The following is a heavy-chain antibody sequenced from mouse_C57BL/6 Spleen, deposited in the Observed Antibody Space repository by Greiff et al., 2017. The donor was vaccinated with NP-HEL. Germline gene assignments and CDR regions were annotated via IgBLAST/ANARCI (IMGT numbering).Heavy chain of an antibody. CDR1: GFNIKDYY. D-gene: IGHD2-4*01. V-gene: IGHV14-1*01. Sequence: VQLQQSGAELVRPGASVKLSCTASGFNIKDYYMHWVKQRPEQGLEWIGRIDPEDGDTEYAPKFQGKATMTADTSSNTAYLQLSSLTSEDTAVYYCTTFYYDYDGFADWGQGTLVTVSA. CDR2: IDPEDGDT. J-gene: IGHJ3*01. CDR3: TTFYYDYDGFAD.